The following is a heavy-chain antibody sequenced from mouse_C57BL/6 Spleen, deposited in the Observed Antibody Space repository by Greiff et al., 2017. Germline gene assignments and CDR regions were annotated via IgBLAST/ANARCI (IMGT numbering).Heavy chain of an antibody. Sequence: QVQLQQPGAELVKPGASVKMSCKASGYTFTSYWITWVKQRPGKGLEWIGDIYPGSGSNNYNEKLKSKATLTVDTSSSTADMQLSSLTSEDSAVYYCTRTYCRCDYFDYWGQGTTLTVSS. CDR2: IYPGSGSN. D-gene: IGHD2-12*01. CDR3: TRTYCRCDYFDY. CDR1: GYTFTSYW. J-gene: IGHJ2*01. V-gene: IGHV1-55*01.